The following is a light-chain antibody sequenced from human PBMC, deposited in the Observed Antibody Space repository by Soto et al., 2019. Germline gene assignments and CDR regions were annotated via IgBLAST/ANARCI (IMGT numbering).Light chain of an antibody. Sequence: EIVLTQSPGTLSLSPGERATLSCRASQSVSSNYLAWYQQKPGQAPRLLIYGSSSRDTGIPDRFSGSGSGTDFTLTITRLEPEDFAVYYCQQYGSLFTFGPGTQVDIK. V-gene: IGKV3-20*01. J-gene: IGKJ3*01. CDR1: QSVSSNY. CDR2: GSS. CDR3: QQYGSLFT.